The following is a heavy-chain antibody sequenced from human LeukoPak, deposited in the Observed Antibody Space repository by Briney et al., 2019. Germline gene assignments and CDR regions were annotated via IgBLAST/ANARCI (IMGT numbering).Heavy chain of an antibody. CDR3: AKGPEVRGVIVILKTGEKGALDY. Sequence: GRSLRLSCEASGFTFDDYAMHWVRQAPGKGLEWVAFIRYDGNNKYYADSVKGRFTISRDNSKNTLYLQMSSLRAEDTAVYYCAKGPEVRGVIVILKTGEKGALDYWGQGTLVTVSS. V-gene: IGHV3-30*02. D-gene: IGHD3-10*01. CDR2: IRYDGNNK. CDR1: GFTFDDYA. J-gene: IGHJ4*02.